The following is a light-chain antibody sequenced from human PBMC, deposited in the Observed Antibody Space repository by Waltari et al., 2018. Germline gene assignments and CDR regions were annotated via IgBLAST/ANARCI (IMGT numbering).Light chain of an antibody. CDR3: QQRSNWPLT. V-gene: IGKV3-11*01. Sequence: ELVLPQSPVTLSLSPGERATLSCRASQSVSSYLAWYQQKPGQAPRLLIYDASNRATGIPARFSGSGSGTDFTLTISSLEPEDFAVYYCQQRSNWPLTFGGGTKVEIK. CDR2: DAS. CDR1: QSVSSY. J-gene: IGKJ4*01.